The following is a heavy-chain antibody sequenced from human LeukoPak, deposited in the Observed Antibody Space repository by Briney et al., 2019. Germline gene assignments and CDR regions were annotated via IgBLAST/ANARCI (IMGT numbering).Heavy chain of an antibody. CDR1: GFTFSDYY. Sequence: GGSLRLSCAASGFTFSDYYMSWVRQAPGKGLEWVSYISSSGSTEHYADSVKGRFTISRDNAKNSLYLQMNSLRAEDTAVYYCAPNLYYFDYWGQGTLVTVSS. D-gene: IGHD3-10*01. CDR2: ISSSGSTE. CDR3: APNLYYFDY. V-gene: IGHV3-11*01. J-gene: IGHJ4*02.